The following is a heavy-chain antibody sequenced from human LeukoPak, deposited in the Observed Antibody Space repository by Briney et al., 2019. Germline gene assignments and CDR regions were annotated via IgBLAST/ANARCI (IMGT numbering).Heavy chain of an antibody. D-gene: IGHD3-10*01. CDR3: AKANGSGSYYNPWGYYYYGIDV. V-gene: IGHV3-23*01. J-gene: IGHJ6*02. CDR2: ISGSGGST. Sequence: GASLRLSCAASGFTFSSYAMSWVRQAPGKGLEWVSAISGSGGSTYYADSVKGRFTISRDNSKNTLYLQMNSLRAEDTAVYHCAKANGSGSYYNPWGYYYYGIDVWGQGTTVTVSS. CDR1: GFTFSSYA.